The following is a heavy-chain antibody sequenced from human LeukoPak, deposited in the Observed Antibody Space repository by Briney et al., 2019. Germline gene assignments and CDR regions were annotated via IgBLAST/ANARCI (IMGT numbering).Heavy chain of an antibody. CDR2: ISSSGSSI. D-gene: IGHD3-22*01. Sequence: GGSLRLSCAASGFTFSSYAMSWVRQAPGKGLEWVSAISSSGSSIYYADSVKGRFTISRDNAKKSLYLQMHSLRAEDTAVYYCARDSHKFDSSGYYPDAFDIWGQGTMVTVSS. V-gene: IGHV3-21*01. CDR3: ARDSHKFDSSGYYPDAFDI. CDR1: GFTFSSYA. J-gene: IGHJ3*02.